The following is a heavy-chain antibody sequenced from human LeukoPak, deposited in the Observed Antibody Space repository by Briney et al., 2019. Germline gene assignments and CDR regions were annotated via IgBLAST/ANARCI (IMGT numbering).Heavy chain of an antibody. V-gene: IGHV3-30-3*02. CDR1: GFTFSSYA. CDR2: ISYDGSNK. D-gene: IGHD4-11*01. Sequence: GGSLRLSCAASGFTFSSYAMHWVRQAPGKGLEWVAVISYDGSNKYYADSVKGRFTISRDNSKNTLYLQMNSLRAEDTAVYYCAKTGAYSLFDYWGQGTLVTVSS. J-gene: IGHJ4*02. CDR3: AKTGAYSLFDY.